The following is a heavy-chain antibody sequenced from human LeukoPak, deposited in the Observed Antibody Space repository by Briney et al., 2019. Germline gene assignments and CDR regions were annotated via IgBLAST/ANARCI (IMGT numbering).Heavy chain of an antibody. J-gene: IGHJ4*02. CDR1: GFTFSSYS. CDR2: ISSSSYI. V-gene: IGHV3-21*01. D-gene: IGHD2-21*02. Sequence: GGSLRLSCAASGFTFSSYSMNWVRQAPGKGLEWVSSISSSSYIYYAGSVKGRFTISRDNAKNSLYLQMNSLRAEDTAVYYCARESYGGNSDDWGQGTLVTVSS. CDR3: ARESYGGNSDD.